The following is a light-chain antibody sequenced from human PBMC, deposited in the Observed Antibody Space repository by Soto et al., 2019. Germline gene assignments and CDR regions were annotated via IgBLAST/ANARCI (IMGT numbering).Light chain of an antibody. J-gene: IGKJ1*01. CDR3: RQRNNLPWT. V-gene: IGKV3-11*01. Sequence: EIVLTQSQATLSLSPGERATLSCRASQSVNSYLAWYQQKPGQAPRLLIYDASNRATGVPARFSGSGSGTDVSLTISSREPEDFEVYYCRQRNNLPWTFGQGTKVEIK. CDR1: QSVNSY. CDR2: DAS.